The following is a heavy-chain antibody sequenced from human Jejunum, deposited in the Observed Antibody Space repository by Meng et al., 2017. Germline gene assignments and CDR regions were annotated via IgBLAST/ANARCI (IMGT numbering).Heavy chain of an antibody. J-gene: IGHJ4*02. D-gene: IGHD1-1*01. CDR3: ARDQKPQAYND. V-gene: IGHV3-7*01. Sequence: GESLKISCAASGFTFSSYSMSWVRQAPGKGLEWVANIKQDGGEMYYVDSVKGRFTISRDNAKNSLYQQRNSLRADDTVVYYCARDQKPQAYNDWGQGKLVTVSS. CDR1: GFTFSSYS. CDR2: IKQDGGEM.